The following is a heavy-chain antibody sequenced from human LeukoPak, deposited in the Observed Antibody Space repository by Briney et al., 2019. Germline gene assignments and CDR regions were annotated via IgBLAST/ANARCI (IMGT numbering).Heavy chain of an antibody. V-gene: IGHV3-33*08. D-gene: IGHD3-9*01. CDR1: GFTFSSYG. Sequence: PGGSLRLSCAASGFTFSSYGMHWVRQAPGKGLEWVAVIWYDGSNKYYGDSVKGRFTISRDNSKNTLYLQMDSLRAEDTAVYYCARDPPLTGYYFDYWGQGSLVTVSS. CDR3: ARDPPLTGYYFDY. CDR2: IWYDGSNK. J-gene: IGHJ4*02.